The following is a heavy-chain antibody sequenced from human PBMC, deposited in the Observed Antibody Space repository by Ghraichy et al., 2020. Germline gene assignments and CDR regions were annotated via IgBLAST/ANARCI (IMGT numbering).Heavy chain of an antibody. CDR1: GGSISSYY. J-gene: IGHJ4*02. D-gene: IGHD3-9*01. Sequence: SETLSLTCTVSGGSISSYYWSWIRQPPGKGLEWIGYIHYSGTTSYSPSLKSRVTLSVDTSKNQFSLKLTSVTSADTVVYYCATTLFWGQGILVTVSS. CDR2: IHYSGTT. V-gene: IGHV4-59*01. CDR3: ATTLF.